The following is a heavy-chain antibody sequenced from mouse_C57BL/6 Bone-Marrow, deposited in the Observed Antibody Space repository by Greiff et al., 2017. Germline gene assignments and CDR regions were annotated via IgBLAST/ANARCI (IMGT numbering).Heavy chain of an antibody. CDR1: GYTFTSYW. CDR3: AREDSSGYYFDY. D-gene: IGHD3-2*02. J-gene: IGHJ2*01. V-gene: IGHV1-69*01. Sequence: QVQLQQPGAELVMPGASVKLSCKASGYTFTSYWMHWVKQRPGQGLEWIGEIDPSDSYTNYNQKFKGKSTLTVYKSSSTAYMQLSSLTSADSAVYYCAREDSSGYYFDYWGQGTTLTVSS. CDR2: IDPSDSYT.